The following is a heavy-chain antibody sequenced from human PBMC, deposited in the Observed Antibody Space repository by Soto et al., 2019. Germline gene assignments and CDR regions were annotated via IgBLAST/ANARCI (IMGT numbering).Heavy chain of an antibody. J-gene: IGHJ3*02. V-gene: IGHV4-30-4*01. CDR3: ARGGHMYYYDSSGYYYVPAFDI. Sequence: QVQLQESGPGLVKPSQTLSLTCTVSGGSISSGDYYWSWIRQPPGKGLEWIGYIYYSGSTYYNPSLESRVNIPEDTTKNQFSLKLSSVTAADTAVYYCARGGHMYYYDSSGYYYVPAFDIWGQGTMVTVSS. CDR1: GGSISSGDYY. D-gene: IGHD3-22*01. CDR2: IYYSGST.